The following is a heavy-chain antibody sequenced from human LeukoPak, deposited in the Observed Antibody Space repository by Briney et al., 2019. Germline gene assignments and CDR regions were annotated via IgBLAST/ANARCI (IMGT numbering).Heavy chain of an antibody. CDR1: GFTFSSYA. CDR3: ARDTLEYSNSPDALDI. D-gene: IGHD4-23*01. V-gene: IGHV3-30*04. CDR2: ISYDGSNK. Sequence: PGGSLRLSCAASGFTFSSYAVHWVRQAPGKGLEWVALISYDGSNKYYADSVKGRFTISRDNAKNSLYMQMESLRDEDTAIYYCARDTLEYSNSPDALDIWGQGTMVTVSS. J-gene: IGHJ3*02.